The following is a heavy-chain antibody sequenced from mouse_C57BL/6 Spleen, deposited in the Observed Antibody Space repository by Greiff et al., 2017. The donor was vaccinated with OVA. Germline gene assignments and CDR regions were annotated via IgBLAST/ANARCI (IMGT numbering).Heavy chain of an antibody. Sequence: VQLQQSGAELVRPGASVKLSCKASGYTFTDYYINWVKQRPGQGLEWIARIYPGSGNTYYNEKFKGKATLTAEKSSSTAYMQLSSLTSEDSAVYFCAGTYDYSAWFAYWGQGTLVTVS. D-gene: IGHD2-4*01. CDR1: GYTFTDYY. CDR3: AGTYDYSAWFAY. J-gene: IGHJ3*01. V-gene: IGHV1-76*01. CDR2: IYPGSGNT.